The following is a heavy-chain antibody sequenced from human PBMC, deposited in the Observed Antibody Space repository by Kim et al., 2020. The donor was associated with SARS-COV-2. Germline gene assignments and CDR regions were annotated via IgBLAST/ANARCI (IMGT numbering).Heavy chain of an antibody. D-gene: IGHD2-2*01. CDR1: GFTFSSYG. J-gene: IGHJ5*02. Sequence: GGSLRLSCAASGFTFSSYGMHWVRQAPGKGLEWVAVISYDGSNKYYADSVKGRFTISRDNSKNTLYLQMNSLRAEDTAVYYCAKGLLGYCSSTSCNYFDP. CDR2: ISYDGSNK. V-gene: IGHV3-30*18. CDR3: AKGLLGYCSSTSCNYFDP.